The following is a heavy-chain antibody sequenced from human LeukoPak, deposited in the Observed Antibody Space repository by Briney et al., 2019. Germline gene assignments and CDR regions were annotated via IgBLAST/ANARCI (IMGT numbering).Heavy chain of an antibody. CDR2: XKRDGSXX. Sequence: PGGSLRLSCXASGFTFSXXXXXXXXXAXXXXXXWVGNXKRDGSXXXXXXXXXXXXXXXRXNAQTSLYLQMNSLRAEDTAVYYCARASDPWLQLTWGQGTLVTVSS. D-gene: IGHD5-24*01. J-gene: IGHJ5*02. V-gene: IGHV3-7*03. CDR1: GFTFSXXX. CDR3: ARASDPWLQLT.